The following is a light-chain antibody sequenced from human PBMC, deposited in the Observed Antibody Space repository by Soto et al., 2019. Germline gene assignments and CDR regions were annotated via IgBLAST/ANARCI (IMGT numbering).Light chain of an antibody. J-gene: IGLJ1*01. CDR1: SSDVGGYNY. CDR2: EVT. Sequence: QSVLTQPASVSGSPGQSITISCTGTSSDVGGYNYVSWYQHHPSKAPKLMIFEVTNRPSGVSNRFSGSRSGNTASLTISGLQAEDEADYYCSSYTSSNNPYVFGTGTKVTV. CDR3: SSYTSSNNPYV. V-gene: IGLV2-14*01.